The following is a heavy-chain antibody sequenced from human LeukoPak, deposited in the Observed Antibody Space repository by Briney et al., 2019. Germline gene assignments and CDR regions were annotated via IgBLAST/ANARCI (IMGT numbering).Heavy chain of an antibody. CDR3: AKAYRRDGYKTLDY. V-gene: IGHV3-30-3*01. Sequence: GGSLRLSCAASGFTFSSYAMHWVRQAPGKGLEWVAVISYDGSNKYYADSVKGRFTISRDNSKNTLYLQMNSLRADDTAVYYCAKAYRRDGYKTLDYWGQGTLVTVSS. D-gene: IGHD5-24*01. CDR1: GFTFSSYA. CDR2: ISYDGSNK. J-gene: IGHJ4*02.